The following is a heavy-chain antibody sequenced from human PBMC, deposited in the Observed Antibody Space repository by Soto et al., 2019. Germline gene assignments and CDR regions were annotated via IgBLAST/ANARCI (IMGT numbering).Heavy chain of an antibody. D-gene: IGHD2-21*01. CDR1: GGSISSSSYS. CDR3: ARVVYEPVIPNWYFDL. CDR2: IYHSGST. J-gene: IGHJ2*01. V-gene: IGHV4-30-2*01. Sequence: SETLSLTCTVSGGSISSSSYSWSWIRQPPGKGLEWIGYIYHSGSTYYNPSLKSRVTISVDRSKNQFSLKLSSVTAADPAVYYCARVVYEPVIPNWYFDLWGRGTLVTVSS.